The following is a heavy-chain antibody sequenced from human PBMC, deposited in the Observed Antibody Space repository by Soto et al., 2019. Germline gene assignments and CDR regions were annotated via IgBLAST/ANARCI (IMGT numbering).Heavy chain of an antibody. J-gene: IGHJ6*02. CDR2: IYWNDDK. Sequence: SGPTLVNPTQTLTLTCTFSGFSLSTSGVGVGWIRQPPGKALEWLALIYWNDDKRYSPSLKSRLTITKDTSKNQVVLTMTNMDPVDTATYYCAHTNGYGFYYYYYGTDVWGQGTTVTVSS. CDR3: AHTNGYGFYYYYYGTDV. V-gene: IGHV2-5*01. CDR1: GFSLSTSGVG. D-gene: IGHD6-13*01.